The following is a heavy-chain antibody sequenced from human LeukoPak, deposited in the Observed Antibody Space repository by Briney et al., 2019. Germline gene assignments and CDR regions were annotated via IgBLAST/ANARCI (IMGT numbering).Heavy chain of an antibody. J-gene: IGHJ4*02. D-gene: IGHD5-18*01. V-gene: IGHV1-2*02. CDR3: ARQRGYSYGYVY. CDR1: GYTFTSPY. CDR2: INPNSGGT. Sequence: ASVKVSCKASGYTFTSPYIHWVRQAPGQGLEWMGWINPNSGGTNYAQKFQGRVTMTRDTSISTAYMELSRLRSDDTAVYYCARQRGYSYGYVYWGQGTLVTVSS.